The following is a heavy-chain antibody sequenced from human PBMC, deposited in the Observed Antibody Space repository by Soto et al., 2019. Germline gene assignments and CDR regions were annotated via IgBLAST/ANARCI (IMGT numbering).Heavy chain of an antibody. CDR2: ISSSGYYI. CDR3: ARQFWDYDYYGMAV. V-gene: IGHV3-21*01. Sequence: EVQLVESGGGLVKPGGSLTLSCVASGFSFSKYAMNWVRQAPGKGLEWVSSISSSGYYIHYADSVKGRFTVSRDTASNSVFLQMNSLRGEDTAVYFCARQFWDYDYYGMAVWGQGTTVTVSS. J-gene: IGHJ6*02. D-gene: IGHD7-27*01. CDR1: GFSFSKYA.